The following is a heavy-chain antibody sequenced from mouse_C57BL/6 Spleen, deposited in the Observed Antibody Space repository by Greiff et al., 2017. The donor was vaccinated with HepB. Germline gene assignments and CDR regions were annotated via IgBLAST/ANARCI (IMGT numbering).Heavy chain of an antibody. CDR2: IYPGNSDT. CDR1: GYTFTSYW. Sequence: EVQLQQSGTVLARPGASVKMSCKTSGYTFTSYWMHWVNQRPGQGLEWIGAIYPGNSDTSYNQKFKGKAKLTAVTSASTAYLELSSLTNEDSAVYYWTRGDCDEEAMDYWGQGTAVTVAS. J-gene: IGHJ4*01. CDR3: TRGDCDEEAMDY. V-gene: IGHV1-5*01.